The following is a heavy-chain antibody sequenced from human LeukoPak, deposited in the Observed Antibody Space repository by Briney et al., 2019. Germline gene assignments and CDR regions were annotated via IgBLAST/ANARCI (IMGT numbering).Heavy chain of an antibody. CDR3: ARVHGYYIGLYYFDY. CDR2: ISGNGDNT. Sequence: WASVKVSCKASGYTYTTYGISWVRQAPGQGFEWMGWISGNGDNTKYVQEFQGRVTMTTDTSTSTAYMDLRSLRSDDTAIYYCARVHGYYIGLYYFDYWGQGTLVTVSS. J-gene: IGHJ4*02. CDR1: GYTYTTYG. D-gene: IGHD4-17*01. V-gene: IGHV1-18*01.